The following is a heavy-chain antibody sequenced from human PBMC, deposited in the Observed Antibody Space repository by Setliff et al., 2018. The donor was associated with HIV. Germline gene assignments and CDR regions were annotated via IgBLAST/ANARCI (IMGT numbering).Heavy chain of an antibody. CDR1: GGSISSYY. V-gene: IGHV4-59*01. D-gene: IGHD3-16*01. CDR2: IYYSGST. J-gene: IGHJ4*02. Sequence: SETLSLTCTVSGGSISSYYWSWIRQPPGRGLEWIGYIYYSGSTNYNPSLKSRVTISLDRSKNQFSLKLSSVTAADTAVYYCARTPSRGGFDYWGQGTLVTVSS. CDR3: ARTPSRGGFDY.